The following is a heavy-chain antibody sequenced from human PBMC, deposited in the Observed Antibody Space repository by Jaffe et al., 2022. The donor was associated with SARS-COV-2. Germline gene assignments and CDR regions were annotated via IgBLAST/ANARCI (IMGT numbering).Heavy chain of an antibody. D-gene: IGHD4-17*01. V-gene: IGHV2-26*01. CDR1: GFSLSNARMG. Sequence: QVTLKESGPVLVKPTETLTLTCTVSGFSLSNARMGVSWIRQPPGKALEWLAHSFSNDEKSYSTSLRSRLTISRDTSKSQVVLTMTNMDPVDTATYYCARIPYDYSDYAFDYWGQGTLVTVSS. CDR3: ARIPYDYSDYAFDY. CDR2: SFSNDEK. J-gene: IGHJ4*02.